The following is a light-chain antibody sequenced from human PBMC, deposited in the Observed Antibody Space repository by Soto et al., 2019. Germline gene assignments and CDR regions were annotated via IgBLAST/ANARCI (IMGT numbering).Light chain of an antibody. CDR3: QQRSNWPWT. CDR1: QSVSSY. Sequence: EIVLTQSPATLSLSPGERATLSCWASQSVSSYLAWYQHKPGQAPRLLIYDASNRATGIPARCSGSGSGTDFTLTISSLEPEDFAVYYCQQRSNWPWTFGQGTKVEIK. CDR2: DAS. J-gene: IGKJ1*01. V-gene: IGKV3-11*01.